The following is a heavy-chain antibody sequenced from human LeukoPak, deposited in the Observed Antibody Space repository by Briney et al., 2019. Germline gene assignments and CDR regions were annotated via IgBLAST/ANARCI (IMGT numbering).Heavy chain of an antibody. J-gene: IGHJ6*03. CDR1: GGSISSYY. V-gene: IGHV4-59*08. D-gene: IGHD6-6*01. Sequence: MPSETLSLTCTVSGGSISSYYWSWIRQPPGKGLEWIGYIYYSGSTNYNPSLKSRVTISVDTSKNQFSLKLSSVTAADTAVYYCARGGDYSSSSHRSYYYYYMDVRGKGTTVTVSS. CDR3: ARGGDYSSSSHRSYYYYYMDV. CDR2: IYYSGST.